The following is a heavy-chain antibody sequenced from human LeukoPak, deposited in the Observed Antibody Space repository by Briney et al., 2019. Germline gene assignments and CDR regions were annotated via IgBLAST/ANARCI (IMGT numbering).Heavy chain of an antibody. Sequence: GGSLRLSCAASGFTFSSYEMNWVRQAPGKGLEWVSYISSSGSTIYYADSVKGRFTISRDNAKNSLYLQMNSLRAEDTAVYYCARHGLSSGWYGGDYFDYWGQGTLVTVSS. CDR2: ISSSGSTI. CDR1: GFTFSSYE. J-gene: IGHJ4*02. D-gene: IGHD6-19*01. V-gene: IGHV3-48*03. CDR3: ARHGLSSGWYGGDYFDY.